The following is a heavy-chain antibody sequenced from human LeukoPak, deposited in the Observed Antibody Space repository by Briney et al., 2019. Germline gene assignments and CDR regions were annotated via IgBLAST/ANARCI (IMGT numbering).Heavy chain of an antibody. J-gene: IGHJ4*02. V-gene: IGHV1-24*01. CDR3: ATSYYYDKYYFDY. D-gene: IGHD3-22*01. CDR2: FDPEDGET. Sequence: ASVKVSCKVSGYTLTELSMHWVRQAPGKGLEWMGGFDPEDGETIYAQKFQGRVTMTEDTSTDTAYMELSSLRSEDTAMCYCATSYYYDKYYFDYWGQGTLVTVSS. CDR1: GYTLTELS.